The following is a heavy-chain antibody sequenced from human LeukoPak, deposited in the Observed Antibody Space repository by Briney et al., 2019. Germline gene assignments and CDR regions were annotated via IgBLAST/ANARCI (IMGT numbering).Heavy chain of an antibody. CDR2: IIPIFGTA. CDR3: ARSVVPEGGLDP. CDR1: GGTFISYA. J-gene: IGHJ5*02. Sequence: ASVKVSCKASGGTFISYAISWVRQAPGQGLEWMGGIIPIFGTANYAQKFQGRVTITTDESTSTAYMELSSLTSEDTAVYYCARSVVPEGGLDPWGQGTLVTVSS. V-gene: IGHV1-69*05. D-gene: IGHD2-2*01.